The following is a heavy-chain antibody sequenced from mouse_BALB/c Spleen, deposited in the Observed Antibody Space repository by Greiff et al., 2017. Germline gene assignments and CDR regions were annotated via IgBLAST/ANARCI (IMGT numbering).Heavy chain of an antibody. CDR2: ISSGGST. CDR1: GFTFSSYA. J-gene: IGHJ2*01. Sequence: EVQRVESGGGLVKPGGSLKLSCAASGFTFSSYAMSWVRQTPEKRLEWVASISSGGSTYYPDSVKGRFTISRDNARNILYLQMSSLRSEDTAMYYCARAHTGYFDYWGQGTTLTVSS. CDR3: ARAHTGYFDY. V-gene: IGHV5-6-5*01. D-gene: IGHD1-1*01.